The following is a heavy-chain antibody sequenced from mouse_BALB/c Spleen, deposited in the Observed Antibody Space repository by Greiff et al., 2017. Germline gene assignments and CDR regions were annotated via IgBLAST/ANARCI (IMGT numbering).Heavy chain of an antibody. Sequence: EVKLMESGPSLVKPSQTLSLTCSVTGDSITSGYWNWIRKFPGNKLEYMGYISYSGSTYYNPSLKSRISITRDTSKNQYYLQLNSVTTEDTATYYCARGYYYGSSGAWFAYWGQGTLVTVSA. CDR2: ISYSGST. CDR1: GDSITSGY. V-gene: IGHV3-8*02. J-gene: IGHJ3*01. CDR3: ARGYYYGSSGAWFAY. D-gene: IGHD1-1*01.